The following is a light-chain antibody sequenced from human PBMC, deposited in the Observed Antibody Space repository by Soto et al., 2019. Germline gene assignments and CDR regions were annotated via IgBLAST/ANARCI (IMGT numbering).Light chain of an antibody. CDR1: QSITNY. V-gene: IGKV1-39*01. Sequence: IQMTQSPCSLSASVGDRGTITCRASQSITNYLNWYQQKPGKAPKLLIHAASSLQSGVPSRFSGSGSGTDFTLTISSLQPADFATYYCQQSYSTPWTFGQGTKVDIK. J-gene: IGKJ1*01. CDR2: AAS. CDR3: QQSYSTPWT.